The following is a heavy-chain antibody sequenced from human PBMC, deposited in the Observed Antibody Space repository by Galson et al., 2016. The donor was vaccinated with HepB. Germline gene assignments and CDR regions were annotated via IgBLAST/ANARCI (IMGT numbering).Heavy chain of an antibody. D-gene: IGHD2-2*01. V-gene: IGHV1-69*06. CDR3: ARTHYDCSNNNCYLPNYYFYGMDV. CDR2: IIPIFGTT. J-gene: IGHJ6*02. Sequence: MGGIIPIFGTTNYAQKFQGRVTLTADKSTSTAYMELTSLRSEDTALYYCARTHYDCSNNNCYLPNYYFYGMDVWGQGTTVTVSS.